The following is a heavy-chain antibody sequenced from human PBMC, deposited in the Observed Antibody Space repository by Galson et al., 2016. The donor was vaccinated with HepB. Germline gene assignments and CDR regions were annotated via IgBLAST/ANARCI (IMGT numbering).Heavy chain of an antibody. V-gene: IGHV1-3*01. CDR1: GYTFTTYA. Sequence: SVKVSCKASGYTFTTYAMYWVRQAPGQRLEWMGWINAANGDTKYSQKLQGRGTITWDTSANTAYMELSSLRSEDTAVYYCARGHIVATVDYYYYGLDAWGQGTAVTASS. CDR3: ARGHIVATVDYYYYGLDA. J-gene: IGHJ6*02. D-gene: IGHD5-12*01. CDR2: INAANGDT.